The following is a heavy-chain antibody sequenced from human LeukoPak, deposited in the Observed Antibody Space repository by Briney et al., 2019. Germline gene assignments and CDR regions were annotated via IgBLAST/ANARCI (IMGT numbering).Heavy chain of an antibody. Sequence: SETLSLTCTVSGGSITNYYWSWIRQPPGKGPEWIGYVYYSGNTNYNPSLKSRVTISVDTSKNQFSLKLSSVTAADTAVYYCAATMVRGVHTHFDYWGQGTLVTVSS. CDR3: AATMVRGVHTHFDY. V-gene: IGHV4-59*08. CDR1: GGSITNYY. CDR2: VYYSGNT. J-gene: IGHJ4*02. D-gene: IGHD3-10*01.